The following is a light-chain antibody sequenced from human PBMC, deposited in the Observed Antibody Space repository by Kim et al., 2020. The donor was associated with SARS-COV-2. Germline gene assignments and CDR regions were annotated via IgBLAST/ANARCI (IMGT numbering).Light chain of an antibody. Sequence: CASIGDRVAITCRASQSVYGYLNWYQQKSGQSPTLLIYGTSTLQRGVPTRFSGNGSETDFSLTINSLQPEDFATYYCQQTYNTPYTFGQGTKLEI. V-gene: IGKV1-39*01. CDR3: QQTYNTPYT. CDR2: GTS. J-gene: IGKJ2*01. CDR1: QSVYGY.